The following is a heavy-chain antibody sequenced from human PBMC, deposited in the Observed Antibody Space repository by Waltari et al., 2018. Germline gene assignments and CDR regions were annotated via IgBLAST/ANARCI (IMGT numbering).Heavy chain of an antibody. CDR2: IFPVDSET. D-gene: IGHD1-26*01. J-gene: IGHJ3*02. Sequence: GESLKISCTGSGYSFTSYWIGWVRQMPGKGLEWMGIIFPVDSETRDSPSFQGQVTISADKSISTAYLQWSSLKASDTAMYYCARPGLWWELPDAFDIWGQGTMVTVSS. V-gene: IGHV5-51*01. CDR1: GYSFTSYW. CDR3: ARPGLWWELPDAFDI.